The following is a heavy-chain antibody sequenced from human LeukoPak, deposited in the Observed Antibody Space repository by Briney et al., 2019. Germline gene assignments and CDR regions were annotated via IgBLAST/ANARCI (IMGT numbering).Heavy chain of an antibody. CDR1: GFTFSSYA. Sequence: GGSLRLSCTASGFTFSSYAMSWVLQAPGKGLEWVSAISGSGSNTYYADSVKGRFTISRDNSKNTLYLQMNSLRAEDTAVYYCAKDLRYGDQKGGQGTLVTVSS. CDR3: AKDLRYGDQK. J-gene: IGHJ4*02. D-gene: IGHD4-17*01. CDR2: ISGSGSNT. V-gene: IGHV3-23*01.